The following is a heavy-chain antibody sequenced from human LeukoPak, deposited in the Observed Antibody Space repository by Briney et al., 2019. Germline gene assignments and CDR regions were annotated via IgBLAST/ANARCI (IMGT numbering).Heavy chain of an antibody. V-gene: IGHV1-69*05. J-gene: IGHJ6*02. Sequence: VASVKVSCKASGGTFSSYAISWVRQAPGQGLEWMGGIIPIFGTANYAQKFQGRVTITTDESTSTAYMELSSLRSEDTAVYYCARTPYSYGSYYYYGMDVWGQGTTVTVSS. CDR1: GGTFSSYA. CDR2: IIPIFGTA. D-gene: IGHD5-18*01. CDR3: ARTPYSYGSYYYYGMDV.